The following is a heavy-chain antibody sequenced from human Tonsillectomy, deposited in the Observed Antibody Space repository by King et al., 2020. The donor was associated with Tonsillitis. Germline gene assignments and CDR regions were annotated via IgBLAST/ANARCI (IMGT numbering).Heavy chain of an antibody. J-gene: IGHJ4*02. V-gene: IGHV4-39*07. CDR2: LYYSGAT. Sequence: LQLQESGPGLVRPSETLSLTCTVSGDSFSASRYFWGWVRQPPGKGLEWIGSLYYSGATYYTPSLKNRVTMSLDMSKNQFSLRLNSVTAADTAVYYCARDCRGYSPGNKLGLDHWGQGTLVTVSS. D-gene: IGHD6-13*01. CDR1: GDSFSASRYF. CDR3: ARDCRGYSPGNKLGLDH.